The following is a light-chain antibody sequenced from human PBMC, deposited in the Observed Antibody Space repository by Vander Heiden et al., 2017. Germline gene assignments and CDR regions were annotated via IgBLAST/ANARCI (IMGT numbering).Light chain of an antibody. Sequence: IVLTQSPGTLSLSPGERATLSCRASQSVTSNYLGWYQQKPGQAPRLLIYVASTRATGIPDRFSGSGSGTDFTLTISRLEPEDFAVYYCQQDGSSPVTFGQGTKVEIK. CDR2: VAS. V-gene: IGKV3-20*01. CDR1: QSVTSNY. CDR3: QQDGSSPVT. J-gene: IGKJ1*01.